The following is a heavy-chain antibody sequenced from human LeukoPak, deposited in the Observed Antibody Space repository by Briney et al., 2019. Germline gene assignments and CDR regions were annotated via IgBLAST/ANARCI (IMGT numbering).Heavy chain of an antibody. J-gene: IGHJ4*02. CDR1: GGSISSYY. CDR3: ARGPYRKGYCSGGSCYQNDY. D-gene: IGHD2-15*01. CDR2: IYYSGST. Sequence: SETLSLTCTVSGGSISSYYWSWIRQPPGKGLEWIGYIYYSGSTNYNPSLKSRVTISVDTSKNQFSLKLSSVTAADTAVYYCARGPYRKGYCSGGSCYQNDYWGQGTLVTVSS. V-gene: IGHV4-59*12.